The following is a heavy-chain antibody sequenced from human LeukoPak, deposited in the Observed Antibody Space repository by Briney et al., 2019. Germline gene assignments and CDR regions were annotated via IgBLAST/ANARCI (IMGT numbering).Heavy chain of an antibody. CDR1: GFTFSSYE. J-gene: IGHJ4*02. CDR2: ISSSGSTI. V-gene: IGHV3-48*03. Sequence: GGSLRLSCAASGFTFSSYEMNWVRQAPGKGLEWVSYISSSGSTIYYADSVKGRFTISRDNAKNSLYLQMNSLRAEDTAVYYCARDRFSYSSSWYDYWGQGTQVTVSS. CDR3: ARDRFSYSSSWYDY. D-gene: IGHD6-13*01.